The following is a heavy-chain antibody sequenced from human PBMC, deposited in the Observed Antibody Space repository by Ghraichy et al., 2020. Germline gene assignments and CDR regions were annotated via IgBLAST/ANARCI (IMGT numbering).Heavy chain of an antibody. V-gene: IGHV3-15*01. Sequence: GESLNISCAASGFTFSNAWMSWVRQAPGKGLEWVGRIKSKTDGGTTDYAAPVKGRFTISRDDSKNTLYLQMNSLKTEDTAVYYCTIGIVVVVAGPLFFGPSGMDVWGQGTTVTVSS. CDR2: IKSKTDGGTT. CDR3: TIGIVVVVAGPLFFGPSGMDV. J-gene: IGHJ6*02. CDR1: GFTFSNAW. D-gene: IGHD2-15*01.